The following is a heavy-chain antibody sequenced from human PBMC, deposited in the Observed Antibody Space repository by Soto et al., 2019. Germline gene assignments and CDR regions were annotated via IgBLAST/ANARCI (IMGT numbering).Heavy chain of an antibody. D-gene: IGHD2-15*01. J-gene: IGHJ4*02. Sequence: ETLSLTCTVSGGSISSYYWSWIRQPPGKGLEWIGYIYYSGSTNYNPSLKSRVTISVDTSKNQFSLKLSSVTAADTAVYYCALFSGSCYSECDDSGQGTLVTVSS. CDR3: ALFSGSCYSECDD. V-gene: IGHV4-59*08. CDR1: GGSISSYY. CDR2: IYYSGST.